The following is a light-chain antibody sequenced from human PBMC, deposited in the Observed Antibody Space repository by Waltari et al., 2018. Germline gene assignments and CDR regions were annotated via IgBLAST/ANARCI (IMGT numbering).Light chain of an antibody. CDR3: AVWDDSLSAWV. V-gene: IGLV1-47*01. J-gene: IGLJ3*02. CDR1: SSNIAQNY. CDR2: RDD. Sequence: QSVVTQTPSVSGAPRQRVTMSCSGGSSNIAQNYVMWYQQVPGTAPRLLIFRDDERPSGVPDRFSGSKSGASASLAISGLRSEDDADYYCAVWDDSLSAWVFGGGTKLTVL.